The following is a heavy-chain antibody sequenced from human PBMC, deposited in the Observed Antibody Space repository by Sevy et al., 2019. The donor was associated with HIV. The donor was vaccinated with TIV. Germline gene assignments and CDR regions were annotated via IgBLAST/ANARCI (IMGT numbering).Heavy chain of an antibody. CDR2: IWYDGSNK. CDR3: AREFVYSGYDPPFDY. V-gene: IGHV3-33*01. J-gene: IGHJ4*02. Sequence: RGSLRLSCAASGFTFSSYGMHWVRQAPGKGLEWVAVIWYDGSNKYYADSVKGRFTISRDNSKNTLYLQMNSLRAEDTAVYYCAREFVYSGYDPPFDYWGQGTLVTVSS. CDR1: GFTFSSYG. D-gene: IGHD5-12*01.